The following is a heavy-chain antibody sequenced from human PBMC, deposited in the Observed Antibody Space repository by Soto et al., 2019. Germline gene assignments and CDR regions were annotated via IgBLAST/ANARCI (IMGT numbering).Heavy chain of an antibody. J-gene: IGHJ5*01. D-gene: IGHD6-13*01. CDR2: ISSSSSTI. CDR3: ARHPERIAQTGWFDF. Sequence: GGSLRLSCAASGFTFSSYSMNWVRQAPGKGLEWVSYISSSSSTIYYADSVKGRFTISRDNAKNSLYLQMNSLRAEDTAVYYCARHPERIAQTGWFDFWGQGILVTVSS. V-gene: IGHV3-48*01. CDR1: GFTFSSYS.